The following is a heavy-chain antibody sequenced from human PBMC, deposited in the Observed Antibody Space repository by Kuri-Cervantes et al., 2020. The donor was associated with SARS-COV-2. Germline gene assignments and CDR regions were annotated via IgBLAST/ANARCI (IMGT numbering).Heavy chain of an antibody. V-gene: IGHV2-70*04. CDR2: IDWDDDK. CDR3: ARTRGYSYGYRHFGY. D-gene: IGHD5-18*01. CDR1: GFSLSTSGMR. J-gene: IGHJ4*02. Sequence: SGPTLVKPTQTLTLTCTFSGFSLSTSGMRVSWIRQPPGKALEWLARIDWDDDKFYSTSLKTRLTISKDTSKNQVVLTMTNMDPVDTATYYCARTRGYSYGYRHFGYWGQGTLVTAPQ.